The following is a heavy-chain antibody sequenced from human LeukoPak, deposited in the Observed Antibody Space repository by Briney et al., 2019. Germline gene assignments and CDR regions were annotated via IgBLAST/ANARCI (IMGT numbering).Heavy chain of an antibody. J-gene: IGHJ4*02. CDR2: IYYSGST. D-gene: IGHD6-6*01. CDR1: GGSISSSSYY. Sequence: PSETLSLTCTVSGGSISSSSYYWGWIRQPPGKGLEWIGSIYYSGSTYYNPSLKSRVTISVDTSKNQFSLELSSVTAADTAVYYCARHKVDKYSSSSRYFDYWGQGTLVTVSS. V-gene: IGHV4-39*01. CDR3: ARHKVDKYSSSSRYFDY.